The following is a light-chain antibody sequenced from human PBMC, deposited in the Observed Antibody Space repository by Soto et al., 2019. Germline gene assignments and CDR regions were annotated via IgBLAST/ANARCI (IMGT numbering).Light chain of an antibody. CDR1: SSNIGGKA. CDR2: SNY. J-gene: IGLJ2*01. V-gene: IGLV1-44*01. CDR3: STWDDSLNGV. Sequence: QAVVTQPPSLSGTPGQRVTISCSGSSSNIGGKAVNWYQQLPGTAPKLLIYSNYQRPSGVPDRFSGSKSGTSASLAISGLQSEDEGYYYCSTWDDSLNGVFGGGTKLTVL.